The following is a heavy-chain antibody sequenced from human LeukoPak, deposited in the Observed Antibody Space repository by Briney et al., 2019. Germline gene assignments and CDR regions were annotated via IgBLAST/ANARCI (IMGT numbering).Heavy chain of an antibody. V-gene: IGHV4-39*01. D-gene: IGHD6-6*01. CDR1: GGSISGSSYY. CDR3: ARHPVHPTFDY. J-gene: IGHJ4*02. Sequence: SSETLSLTCTVSGGSISGSSYYWDWVREPPGKGPEWIGSIYYSGTTYYNPSLKSRVTISVDTSKNQFSLKLSSVTAADTAVYYCARHPVHPTFDYWGQGTLVTVSS. CDR2: IYYSGTT.